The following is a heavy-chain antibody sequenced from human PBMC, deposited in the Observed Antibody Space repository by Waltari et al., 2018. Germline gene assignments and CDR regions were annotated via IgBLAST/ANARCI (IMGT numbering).Heavy chain of an antibody. J-gene: IGHJ4*02. CDR3: ASSQGMPRINY. V-gene: IGHV3-74*01. CDR2: INGDGSGT. D-gene: IGHD2-2*01. CDR1: GVTFRAYW. Sequence: EMQLVESGGDLVQPGGSLRLSCAASGVTFRAYWMHWVRQAPGKGLVWVSRINGDGSGTTYADSVQGRFTISRDNAKNTLYLQMNSLRAEDTAVYYCASSQGMPRINYWGQGTLVTVSS.